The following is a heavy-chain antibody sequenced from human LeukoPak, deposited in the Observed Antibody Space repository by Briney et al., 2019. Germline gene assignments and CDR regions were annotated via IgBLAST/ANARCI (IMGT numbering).Heavy chain of an antibody. V-gene: IGHV3-20*04. CDR3: AREKDGSGSYYMSGFDY. J-gene: IGHJ4*02. CDR1: GFTFDDYG. D-gene: IGHD3-10*01. CDR2: INWNGGSI. Sequence: GGSLRLSCAASGFTFDDYGMSWVRPAQRKGLEWVSGINWNGGSIGYADSVKGRFTISRENAKNYLYLQMNSLRAEDTALYYCAREKDGSGSYYMSGFDYWGQGTLVTVSS.